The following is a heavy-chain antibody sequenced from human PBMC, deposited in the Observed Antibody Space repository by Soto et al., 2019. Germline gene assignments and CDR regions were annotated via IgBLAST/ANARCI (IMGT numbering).Heavy chain of an antibody. CDR2: INSDGSST. V-gene: IGHV3-74*01. D-gene: IGHD5-12*01. CDR3: ARHIAGNRDY. J-gene: IGHJ4*02. CDR1: GFTFSSYW. Sequence: EVQLVESGGGLVQPGGSLRLSCAASGFTFSSYWMHWVRQAPGKGLVWVSRINSDGSSTSYADSVKGRFTISRDNAKNTLNPQMTSVRDEDTAVYHCARHIAGNRDYWGQGTLVTVS.